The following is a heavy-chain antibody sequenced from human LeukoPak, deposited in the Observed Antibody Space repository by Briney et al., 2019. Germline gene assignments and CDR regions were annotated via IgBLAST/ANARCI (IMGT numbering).Heavy chain of an antibody. CDR3: ARGGYGDYGMDV. V-gene: IGHV3-21*01. D-gene: IGHD3-10*01. J-gene: IGHJ6*02. CDR2: ISSSSRYI. CDR1: GFTFSIYT. Sequence: GGSLRLSCAPSGFTFSIYTLNWVRQAPGKGLEWVSCISSSSRYIYYTDSVKGRFTISRDNAKNSLYLQMNSLRAEDTAVYYCARGGYGDYGMDVWGQGTTVTVFS.